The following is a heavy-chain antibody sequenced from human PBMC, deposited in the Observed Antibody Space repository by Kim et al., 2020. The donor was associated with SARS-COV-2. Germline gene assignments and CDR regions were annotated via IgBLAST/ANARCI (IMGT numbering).Heavy chain of an antibody. D-gene: IGHD5-12*01. CDR3: GRKVYNSGHDGLDA. CDR2: SRNRDQSFST. J-gene: IGHJ4*02. Sequence: GGSLRLSCAVPGFTFSEYYIDWVRQAPGKGLEWVGRSRNRDQSFSTEYAASVKGRFTLSRDNSNDAVYLHMNSLKTDDTAVYYCGRKVYNSGHDGLDAWGQGTLVTVSS. CDR1: GFTFSEYY. V-gene: IGHV3-72*01.